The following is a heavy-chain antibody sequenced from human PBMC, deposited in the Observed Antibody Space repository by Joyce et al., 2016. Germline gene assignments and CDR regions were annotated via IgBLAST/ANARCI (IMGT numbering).Heavy chain of an antibody. Sequence: EVQLVESGGALVQLGGSLRLSCAASGFTLSYHKMNWVRQAPGKGLEWISYISGSPTNTYSANYRKGRFTISREDAKNSLFLQMNSLRAEDTAVYYCARVMNPRPMVRGVVTTNIFYYYGVDVWGQGTTVTVSS. D-gene: IGHD3-10*01. V-gene: IGHV3-48*04. J-gene: IGHJ6*02. CDR2: ISGSPTNT. CDR3: ARVMNPRPMVRGVVTTNIFYYYGVDV. CDR1: GFTLSYHK.